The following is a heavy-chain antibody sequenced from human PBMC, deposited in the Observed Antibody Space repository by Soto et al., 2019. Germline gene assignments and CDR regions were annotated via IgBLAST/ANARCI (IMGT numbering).Heavy chain of an antibody. J-gene: IGHJ4*02. D-gene: IGHD3-3*01. CDR1: GFTFSSYA. CDR3: AKDLRNFWSEFDY. CDR2: ISGSGGST. V-gene: IGHV3-23*01. Sequence: GGSLRLSCAASGFTFSSYAMSCVRQAPGKGLEWVSAISGSGGSTYYADSVKGRFTISRDNSKNTLYLQMNSLRAEDTAVYYCAKDLRNFWSEFDYWGQGPLVTVSS.